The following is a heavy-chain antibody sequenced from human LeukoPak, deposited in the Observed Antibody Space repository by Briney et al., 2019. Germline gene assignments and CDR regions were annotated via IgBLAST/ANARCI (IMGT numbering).Heavy chain of an antibody. CDR1: GYTFTGYY. CDR3: ARDAPSIRRLRIQLPYNWFDP. V-gene: IGHV1-2*02. D-gene: IGHD5-18*01. CDR2: INPNSGGT. J-gene: IGHJ5*02. Sequence: GAPVKVSCKASGYTFTGYYMHWVRQAPGQGLEWMGWINPNSGGTNYAQKFQGRVTMTRDTSISTAYMELSRLRSDDTAVYYCARDAPSIRRLRIQLPYNWFDPWGQGTLVTVSS.